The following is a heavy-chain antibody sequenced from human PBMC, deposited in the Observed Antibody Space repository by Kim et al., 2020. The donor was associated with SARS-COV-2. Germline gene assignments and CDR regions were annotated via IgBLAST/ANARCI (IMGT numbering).Heavy chain of an antibody. CDR1: GGTFSSYA. Sequence: SVKVSCKASGGTFSSYAISWVRQAPGQGLEWMGGIIPIFGTANYAQKFQGRVTITADESPSTPYMELSSLRSEDTAVYYCARERTSSLYSSSWCFDYWGQGTLVTVSA. J-gene: IGHJ4*02. CDR2: IIPIFGTA. D-gene: IGHD6-13*01. CDR3: ARERTSSLYSSSWCFDY. V-gene: IGHV1-69*13.